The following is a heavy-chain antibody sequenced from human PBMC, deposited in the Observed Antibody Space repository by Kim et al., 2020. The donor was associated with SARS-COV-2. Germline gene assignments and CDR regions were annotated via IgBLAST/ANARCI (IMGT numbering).Heavy chain of an antibody. V-gene: IGHV4-34*01. CDR2: INHSGST. J-gene: IGHJ6*02. CDR3: ARSHGSGIYYYYYYGMDV. CDR1: GGFFSGYY. D-gene: IGHD2-15*01. Sequence: SETLSLTCAVYGGFFSGYYWSWIRQPPGKGLEWIGEINHSGSTNYNPSLKSRVTISVDTSKNQFSLKLSSVTAADTAVYYCARSHGSGIYYYYYYGMDVWGQGTTVTVSS.